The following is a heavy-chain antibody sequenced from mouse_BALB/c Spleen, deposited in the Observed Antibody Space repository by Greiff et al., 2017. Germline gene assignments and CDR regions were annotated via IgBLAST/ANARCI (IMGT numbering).Heavy chain of an antibody. CDR3: AREEGSPFDY. V-gene: IGHV1-80*01. CDR1: GYAFSSYW. J-gene: IGHJ2*01. CDR2: IYPGDGDT. Sequence: VQLQQSGAELVRPGSSVKISCKASGYAFSSYWMNWVKQRPGQGLEWIGQIYPGDGDTNYNGKFKGKATLTADKSSSTAYMQLSSLTSEDSAVYFCAREEGSPFDYWGQGTTLTVSS.